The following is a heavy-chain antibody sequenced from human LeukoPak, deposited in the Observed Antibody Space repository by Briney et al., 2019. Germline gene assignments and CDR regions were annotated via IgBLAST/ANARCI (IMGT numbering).Heavy chain of an antibody. J-gene: IGHJ4*02. Sequence: ASVKVSCKASGCTFTSYGISWVRQAPGQGLEWMGWISAYNGNTNYAQKLQGRVTMTTDTSTSTAYMELRSLRSDDTAVYYCARGPLLRYYYDSSGYYSHPDYWGQGTLVTVSS. V-gene: IGHV1-18*01. CDR1: GCTFTSYG. CDR3: ARGPLLRYYYDSSGYYSHPDY. D-gene: IGHD3-22*01. CDR2: ISAYNGNT.